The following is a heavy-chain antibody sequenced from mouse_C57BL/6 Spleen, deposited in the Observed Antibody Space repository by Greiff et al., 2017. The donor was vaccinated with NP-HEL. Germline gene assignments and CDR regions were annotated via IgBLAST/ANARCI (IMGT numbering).Heavy chain of an antibody. CDR3: TNHYYGSSYPFAY. CDR1: GFTFSNYW. J-gene: IGHJ3*01. Sequence: DVKLVESGGGLVQPGGSMKLSCVASGFTFSNYWMNWVRQSPEKGLEWVAQIRLKSDNYATHYAESVKGRFTISRDDSKSSVYLQMNNLRAEDTGIYYCTNHYYGSSYPFAYWGQGTLVTVSA. CDR2: IRLKSDNYAT. V-gene: IGHV6-3*01. D-gene: IGHD1-1*01.